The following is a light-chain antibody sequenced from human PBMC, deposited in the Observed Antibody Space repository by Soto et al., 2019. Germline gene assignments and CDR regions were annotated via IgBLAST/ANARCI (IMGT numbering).Light chain of an antibody. V-gene: IGKV1-39*01. CDR1: QSIDTY. CDR3: QQSYSTPQT. CDR2: VAS. J-gene: IGKJ1*01. Sequence: DIQMTQSPSSLSASVGDRVTIKCRASQSIDTYLNWYQQKPGKAPKVLIYVASRLETGVPSRFSGSGSGTDFTLTISSLQPEDFATYYCQQSYSTPQTFGQGTKVEIK.